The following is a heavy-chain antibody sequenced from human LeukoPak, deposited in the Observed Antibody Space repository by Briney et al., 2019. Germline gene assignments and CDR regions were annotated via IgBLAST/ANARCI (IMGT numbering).Heavy chain of an antibody. CDR3: IRDFLTVTTNDY. CDR1: GFSFSDYW. Sequence: GGSLRLSCVGSGFSFSDYWMHWVRKAPGKGLVWVSGIKTDGSDRRYADFVKGRFTISRDNAKNTLFLQMNSLRAEDTAVYYCIRDFLTVTTNDYWGQGTLVTVSS. V-gene: IGHV3-74*01. J-gene: IGHJ4*02. CDR2: IKTDGSDR. D-gene: IGHD4-11*01.